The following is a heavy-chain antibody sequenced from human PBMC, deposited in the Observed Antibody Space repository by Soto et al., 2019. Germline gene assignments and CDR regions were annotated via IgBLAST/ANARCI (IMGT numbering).Heavy chain of an antibody. V-gene: IGHV3-11*06. J-gene: IGHJ4*02. CDR3: ATHSPRGLERRQLDY. CDR2: ISSSSSYT. CDR1: GFTFSDYY. D-gene: IGHD1-1*01. Sequence: VGSLRLSCAASGFTFSDYYMSWIRQAPGKGLEWVSYISSSSSYTNYADSVKGRFTISRDNAKNSLYLQMNSLRAEDTAVYYCATHSPRGLERRQLDYWGQGTLVTVSS.